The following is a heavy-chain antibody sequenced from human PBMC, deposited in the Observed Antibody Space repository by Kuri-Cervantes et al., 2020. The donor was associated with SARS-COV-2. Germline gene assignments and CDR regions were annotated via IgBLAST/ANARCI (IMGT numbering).Heavy chain of an antibody. Sequence: SGTLSLTCAISGDSVSSNSAAWNWIRQSTSGGLEWLGRTYYRSNCYTDYAVCVKSRITINQDKSKNQFSLQPNSVTPVDTAVYYCARASRTILLYYWGQGTLVTVSS. CDR3: ARASRTILLYY. J-gene: IGHJ4*02. CDR2: TYYRSNCYT. V-gene: IGHV6-1*01. D-gene: IGHD3-3*01. CDR1: GDSVSSNSAA.